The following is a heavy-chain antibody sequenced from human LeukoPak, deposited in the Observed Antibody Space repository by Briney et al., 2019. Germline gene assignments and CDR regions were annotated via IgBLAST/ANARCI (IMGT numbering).Heavy chain of an antibody. D-gene: IGHD6-13*01. J-gene: IGHJ5*02. V-gene: IGHV1-69*13. CDR3: ARVGYSSSWYPSASWFDP. Sequence: ASVKVSCKASGGTFSSYAISWVRQAPGQGLEWMGGIIPIFGTANYAQKFQGRVTITADESTSTAYMELSSLRSEDTAVYYCARVGYSSSWYPSASWFDPWGQGTLVTVSS. CDR2: IIPIFGTA. CDR1: GGTFSSYA.